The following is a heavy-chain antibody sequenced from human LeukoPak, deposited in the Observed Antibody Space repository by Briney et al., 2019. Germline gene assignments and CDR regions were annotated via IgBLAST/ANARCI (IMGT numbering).Heavy chain of an antibody. CDR3: ARHDGSKTLNWFDP. V-gene: IGHV4-39*01. CDR1: GDSMSGISYY. J-gene: IGHJ5*02. Sequence: PSETLSLTCTVSGDSMSGISYYWGWIRQPPGKGLEWIGSMYYGGSTYYNPSLEGRVTISIDTSNNQFSLKLSSVTAADTAVYYCARHDGSKTLNWFDPWGQGILVTVSS. CDR2: MYYGGST.